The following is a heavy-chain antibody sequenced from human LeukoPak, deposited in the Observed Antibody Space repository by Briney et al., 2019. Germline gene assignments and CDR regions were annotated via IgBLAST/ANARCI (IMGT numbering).Heavy chain of an antibody. J-gene: IGHJ3*02. Sequence: SQTLSLTCAVSGGSISSGGYSWSWIRQPPGKGLEWIGYIYHSGSTYYNPSLKSRVTISVDTSKNQFSLKLSSVTAADTAVYYCARGRSYGAFDIWGQGTMVTVSS. D-gene: IGHD6-6*01. CDR2: IYHSGST. CDR3: ARGRSYGAFDI. CDR1: GGSISSGGYS. V-gene: IGHV4-30-2*01.